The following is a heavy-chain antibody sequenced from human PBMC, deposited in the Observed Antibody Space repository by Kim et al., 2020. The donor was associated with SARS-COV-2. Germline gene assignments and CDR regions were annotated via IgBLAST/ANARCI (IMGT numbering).Heavy chain of an antibody. CDR1: GFAFSGFW. CDR2: IKTDGSIT. J-gene: IGHJ4*02. Sequence: GGSLRLSCAASGFAFSGFWMHWVCQAPGTGLEWVSGIKTDGSITRYADSVRGRFTISRDNAKNTLYLQMESLRREDTAVYYCVRDVTWSVDYWGQGTLVTVS. CDR3: VRDVTWSVDY. V-gene: IGHV3-74*01. D-gene: IGHD2-8*01.